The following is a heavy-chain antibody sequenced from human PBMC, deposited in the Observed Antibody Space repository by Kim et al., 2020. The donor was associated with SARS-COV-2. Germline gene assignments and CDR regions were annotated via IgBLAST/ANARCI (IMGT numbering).Heavy chain of an antibody. D-gene: IGHD5-18*01. CDR3: ARALSYGFDS. CDR2: ISYSSISI. J-gene: IGHJ4*02. V-gene: IGHV3-9*01. CDR1: GFTFGNYA. Sequence: SLRLSCAASGFTFGNYAMHWVRQAPGKGLEWVSGISYSSISIAYAESVKGRFTISRDNAKSSLHLQMNSLRPEDTALYFCARALSYGFDSWGQGTLVTVSS.